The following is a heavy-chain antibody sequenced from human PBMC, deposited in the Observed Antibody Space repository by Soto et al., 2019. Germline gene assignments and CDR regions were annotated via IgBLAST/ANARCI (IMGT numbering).Heavy chain of an antibody. CDR3: ATRITVFGLLIPPFDP. D-gene: IGHD3-3*01. CDR1: GAPVNGYY. Sequence: SETLSLTCAVYGAPVNGYYWHWIRQPPGKGLEWIGEITHTGGNHYNPSLKSRVTMSVDTSKNQFSLRLSSVTAADTAIYYCATRITVFGLLIPPFDPWGQGTQVTVS. V-gene: IGHV4-34*01. J-gene: IGHJ5*02. CDR2: ITHTGGN.